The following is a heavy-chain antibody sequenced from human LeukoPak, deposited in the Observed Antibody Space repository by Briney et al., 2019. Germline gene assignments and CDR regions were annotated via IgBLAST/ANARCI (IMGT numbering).Heavy chain of an antibody. D-gene: IGHD5-24*01. J-gene: IGHJ3*02. CDR3: VRGGQGDGYSADEAFDI. CDR2: TYYRSKWYS. Sequence: SQTLSLTCAISGDSVSNNSTACNWIRQSPSRGLEWLGRTYYRSKWYSDYAVSVKSRITINPDTSKNQFSLQLNSVTPEDTAVYYCVRGGQGDGYSADEAFDIWGQGTMVTVSS. CDR1: GDSVSNNSTA. V-gene: IGHV6-1*01.